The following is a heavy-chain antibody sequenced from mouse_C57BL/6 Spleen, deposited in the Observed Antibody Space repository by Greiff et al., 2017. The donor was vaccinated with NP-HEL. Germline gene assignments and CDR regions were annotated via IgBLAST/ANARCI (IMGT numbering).Heavy chain of an antibody. J-gene: IGHJ4*01. CDR2: IHPSDSDT. V-gene: IGHV1-74*01. Sequence: QVQLQQPGADLVKPGASVQVSCKASVYTFTSYWMHWVKQRPGQGLEWIGRIHPSDSDTNYNQKFKGKATLTVDKSSSTAYMQLSSLTSEDSAVYYCAMTTMVTNYYAMDYWGQGTSVTVSS. CDR3: AMTTMVTNYYAMDY. D-gene: IGHD2-2*01. CDR1: VYTFTSYW.